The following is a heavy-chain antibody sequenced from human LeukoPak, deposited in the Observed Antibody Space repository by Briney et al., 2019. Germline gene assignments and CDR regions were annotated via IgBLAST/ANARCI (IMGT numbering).Heavy chain of an antibody. CDR2: VSYDGSNK. J-gene: IGHJ5*02. CDR3: AREGSGSYYYGPFDP. Sequence: TGGSLRLSCAASGFTFSSSGMHWVRQSPGKGLEWVAIVSYDGSNKYYADSVKGRFTISRDNAKNSLYLQMNSLRAEDTAVYYCAREGSGSYYYGPFDPWGQGTLVTVSS. D-gene: IGHD3-10*01. V-gene: IGHV3-30*12. CDR1: GFTFSSSG.